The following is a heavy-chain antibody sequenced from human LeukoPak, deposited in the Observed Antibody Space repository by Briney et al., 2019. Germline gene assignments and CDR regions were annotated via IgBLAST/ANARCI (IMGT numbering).Heavy chain of an antibody. CDR1: GGSISNYY. J-gene: IGHJ3*02. CDR2: IYTSGTT. V-gene: IGHV4-4*07. Sequence: SETLSLTCTVSGGSISNYYWSWIRQPAGKGLEWIGRIYTSGTTNYSPSLKSRVTISVDTSKNQFSLNLSSVTAADTAVYFCARDLVYCSSTSCYHAFDIWGQGTMVTVSS. D-gene: IGHD2-2*01. CDR3: ARDLVYCSSTSCYHAFDI.